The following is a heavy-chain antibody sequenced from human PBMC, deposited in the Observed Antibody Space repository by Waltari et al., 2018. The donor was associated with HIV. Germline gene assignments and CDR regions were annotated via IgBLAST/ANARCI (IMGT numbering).Heavy chain of an antibody. V-gene: IGHV3-21*04. Sequence: VYLVESGGGLVKPGGSLKLSCEGSGFGFRDYTMNWVRQAPGKGLEWVSSSRQSVDYVYYTDAMKVRLSITRDNSKNLMFLEMTRLRPEDSATYFCTTLADTTMGRDWYFDLWGRGVWVIVST. CDR2: SRQSVDYV. CDR3: TTLADTTMGRDWYFDL. D-gene: IGHD3-10*01. CDR1: GFGFRDYT. J-gene: IGHJ2*01.